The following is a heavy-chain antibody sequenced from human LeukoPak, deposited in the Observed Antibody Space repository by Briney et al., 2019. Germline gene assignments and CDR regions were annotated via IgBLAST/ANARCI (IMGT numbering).Heavy chain of an antibody. CDR2: MNPNSGNT. D-gene: IGHD6-6*01. Sequence: ASVKVSCKASGYTFTSYDINWVRQATGQGLEWMGWMNPNSGNTGYAQKFQGRVTMARNTSISTAYMELSSLRSEDTAVYYCARVKLSSSPFSNGPEYFQHWGQGTLVTVSS. CDR3: ARVKLSSSPFSNGPEYFQH. CDR1: GYTFTSYD. J-gene: IGHJ1*01. V-gene: IGHV1-8*01.